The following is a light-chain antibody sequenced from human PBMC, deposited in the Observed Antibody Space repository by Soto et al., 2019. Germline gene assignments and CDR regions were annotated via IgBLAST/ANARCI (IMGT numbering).Light chain of an antibody. CDR2: WAS. V-gene: IGKV4-1*01. CDR1: QSVLYSSNNKNY. CDR3: QQSYSTPWT. Sequence: SVRTQSPDSLAVSLGERATINCKSSQSVLYSSNNKNYLAWYQQKPGQPPKLLIYWASTRESGVPDRFSGSGSVTDFTLTISSLQAEDVAVYYCQQSYSTPWTFAQGTKVDIK. J-gene: IGKJ1*01.